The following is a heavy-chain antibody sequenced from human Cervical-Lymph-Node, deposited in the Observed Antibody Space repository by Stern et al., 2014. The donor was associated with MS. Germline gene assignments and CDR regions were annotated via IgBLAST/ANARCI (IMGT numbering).Heavy chain of an antibody. J-gene: IGHJ6*02. CDR1: GFSLSTSGMC. CDR3: AWIQGDGYPYSFGMDV. D-gene: IGHD5-24*01. CDR2: IDWDDDK. V-gene: IGHV2-70*01. Sequence: QITLKESGPALVKPTQTLTLTCTFSGFSLSTSGMCVSWIRQPPGKALEWLALIDWDDDKYYNTSLTTRLNISQDTSNNHVGLTMTNMDPVDTATYYCAWIQGDGYPYSFGMDVWGQGTTVTVSS.